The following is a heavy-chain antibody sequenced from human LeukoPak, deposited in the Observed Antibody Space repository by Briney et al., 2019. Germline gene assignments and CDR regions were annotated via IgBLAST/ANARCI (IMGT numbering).Heavy chain of an antibody. D-gene: IGHD2-21*01. CDR1: GFTFSSYA. CDR2: ISGSGGNT. Sequence: PGGSLRLSCAASGFTFSSYAMSWVRQAPGKGLEWVSTISGSGGNTYYADSVNGRFTISRDNSRNILFLQMSSLRAEDTALYYCASAREYCGSAECYEYFQHWGQGTLVTVSS. CDR3: ASAREYCGSAECYEYFQH. J-gene: IGHJ1*01. V-gene: IGHV3-23*01.